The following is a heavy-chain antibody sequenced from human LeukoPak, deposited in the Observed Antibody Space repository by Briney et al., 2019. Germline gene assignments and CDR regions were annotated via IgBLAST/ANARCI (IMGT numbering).Heavy chain of an antibody. CDR1: GYTFAHYG. V-gene: IGHV1-18*01. CDR3: ARSTTVTTGDFDY. J-gene: IGHJ4*02. D-gene: IGHD4-17*01. Sequence: ASVKVSCKTSGYTFAHYGITWVRQAPGQPLECMGWISGYDGDTNYVQKFKGRLTMTTDTATATVYMELSRLRSDDTAVYYCARSTTVTTGDFDYWGQGTLVTVSS. CDR2: ISGYDGDT.